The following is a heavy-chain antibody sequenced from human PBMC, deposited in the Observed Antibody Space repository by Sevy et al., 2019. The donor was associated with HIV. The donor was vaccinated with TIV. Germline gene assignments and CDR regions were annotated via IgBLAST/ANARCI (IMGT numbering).Heavy chain of an antibody. CDR1: GFTFSSYA. CDR2: LSSNGGST. D-gene: IGHD3-22*01. J-gene: IGHJ4*02. V-gene: IGHV3-64*01. CDR3: AREDYYDSSGYYDY. Sequence: GGSLRLACAASGFTFSSYAMHWVRRAPGKGLEYVSALSSNGGSTYYANSVKGRFTISRDNSKNTLYLQMGSLRAEDMAVYYCAREDYYDSSGYYDYWGQGTLVTVSS.